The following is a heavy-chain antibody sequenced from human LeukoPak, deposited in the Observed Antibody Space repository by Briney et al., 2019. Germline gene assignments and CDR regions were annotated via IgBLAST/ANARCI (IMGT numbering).Heavy chain of an antibody. Sequence: GGSLRLSCAASRFSFSNYAMHWVRQDSGRGLEWLAVISHDGINTYYADSVKGRFTISRDNAKNSLYLQMNSLRAEDTAVYYCARDHPVVVVAAIDYWGQGTLVTVSS. J-gene: IGHJ4*02. CDR2: ISHDGINT. V-gene: IGHV3-30*03. D-gene: IGHD2-15*01. CDR1: RFSFSNYA. CDR3: ARDHPVVVVAAIDY.